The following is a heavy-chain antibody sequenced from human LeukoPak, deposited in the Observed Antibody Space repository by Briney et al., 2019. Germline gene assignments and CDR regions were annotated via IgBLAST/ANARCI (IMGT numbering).Heavy chain of an antibody. Sequence: PGGSLRLSCVASGFTFSSYAVSWFRQAPGKGLEWVSTVGRSGAATYYADSVRARFTISKDSSKNTLQMNSLSAEDTAIYYCVKHSGGVYGNSDYWGQGILVTVSS. CDR2: VGRSGAAT. D-gene: IGHD1-1*01. CDR1: GFTFSSYA. V-gene: IGHV3-23*01. J-gene: IGHJ4*02. CDR3: VKHSGGVYGNSDY.